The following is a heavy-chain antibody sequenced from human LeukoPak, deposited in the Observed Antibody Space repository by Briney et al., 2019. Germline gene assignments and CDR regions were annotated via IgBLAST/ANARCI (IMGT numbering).Heavy chain of an antibody. CDR1: GFNVSTNY. D-gene: IGHD4-17*01. CDR2: IYSGGGT. CDR3: ARGFRSVTTWGYFDY. V-gene: IGHV3-66*01. Sequence: GGSLRLSCAASGFNVSTNYMSWVRQAPGKGLEWVSLIYSGGGTYYADSVKGRFTISRDNSRNTLSLQMNSLRVDDTAVYYCARGFRSVTTWGYFDYWGQGALVTVSS. J-gene: IGHJ4*02.